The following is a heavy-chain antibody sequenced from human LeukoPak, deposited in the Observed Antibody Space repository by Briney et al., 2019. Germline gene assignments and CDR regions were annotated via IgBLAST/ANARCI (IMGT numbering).Heavy chain of an antibody. V-gene: IGHV1-18*01. CDR2: ISAYNGNT. CDR3: AREEYYGSGSYYNVKPYYFDY. Sequence: ASVKVSCKASGYTFTSYGISWVRQAPGQGLEWMGWISAYNGNTNYAQKLQGRVTMTTDTSTSTAYMELRSLRSDDTAVYYCAREEYYGSGSYYNVKPYYFDYWGQGTLVTVSS. D-gene: IGHD3-10*01. J-gene: IGHJ4*02. CDR1: GYTFTSYG.